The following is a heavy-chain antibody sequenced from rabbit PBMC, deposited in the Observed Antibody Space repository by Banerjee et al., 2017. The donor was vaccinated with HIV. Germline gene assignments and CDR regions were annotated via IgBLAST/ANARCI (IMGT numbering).Heavy chain of an antibody. Sequence: QSLEESGGDLVKPGASLTLTCTASGLDFSSGYWICWVRQAPGKGLEWIAYMYPDYGSTDYANWVNGRFTISLDIAQNTVFLQMTSLTAADTATYFCARGSTRLDLWGPGTLVTVS. CDR1: GLDFSSGYW. J-gene: IGHJ3*01. CDR3: ARGSTRLDL. CDR2: MYPDYGST. V-gene: IGHV1S40*01.